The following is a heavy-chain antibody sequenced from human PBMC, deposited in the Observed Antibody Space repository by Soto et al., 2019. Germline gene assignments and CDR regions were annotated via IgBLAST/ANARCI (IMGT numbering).Heavy chain of an antibody. CDR1: GFTFSSYG. V-gene: IGHV3-30*18. D-gene: IGHD2-15*01. CDR2: ISYDGSNK. Sequence: QVQLVESGGGVVQPGRSLRLSCAASGFTFSSYGMHWVRQAPGKGLEWVAVISYDGSNKYYADSVKGRFTISRDNSKNTLYLQMNSPRAEDTAVYYCAKDLFQSGGGWGQGTLVTVSS. J-gene: IGHJ4*02. CDR3: AKDLFQSGGG.